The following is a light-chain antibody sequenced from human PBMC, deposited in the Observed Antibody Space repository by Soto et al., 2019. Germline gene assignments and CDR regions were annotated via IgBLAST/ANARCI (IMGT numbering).Light chain of an antibody. J-gene: IGKJ1*01. CDR3: QQYGSSSRS. V-gene: IGKV3-20*01. CDR1: QSVSSSY. CDR2: GAS. Sequence: ERVLTQSPGTLSLSPGERATLSCRASQSVSSSYLAWYQQKPGQAPRLLIYGASSRATGIPDRFSGSGSGTDFTLTISRLEPEDFAEYYCQQYGSSSRSFGPWTKVEI.